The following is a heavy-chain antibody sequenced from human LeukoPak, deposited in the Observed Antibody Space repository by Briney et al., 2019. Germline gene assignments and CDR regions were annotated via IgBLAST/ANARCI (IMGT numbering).Heavy chain of an antibody. CDR3: ARTPGDAFDI. V-gene: IGHV4-34*01. J-gene: IGHJ3*02. CDR1: GGSFSGYY. CDR2: INDSGST. Sequence: KPSETLSLTCAVYGGSFSGYYWNWIRQPPGKGLEWISEINDSGSTNYNPSLKSRVTISVDTSKNQFSLKVNSVTAADTAVYYCARTPGDAFDIWGQGTMVTVSS. D-gene: IGHD3-10*01.